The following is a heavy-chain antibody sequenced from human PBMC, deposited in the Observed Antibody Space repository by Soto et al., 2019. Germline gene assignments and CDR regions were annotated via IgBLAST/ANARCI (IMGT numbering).Heavy chain of an antibody. CDR2: IIPIFGTA. CDR1: GGTFSSYA. Sequence: SVKVSCKASGGTFSSYAISWVRQAPGQGLEWMGGIIPIFGTANYAQKFQGRVTITADESTSTAYMELSSLRSEDTAVYYCARDGGSSGWHYYYGMDVWGQGTTVTVS. V-gene: IGHV1-69*13. CDR3: ARDGGSSGWHYYYGMDV. D-gene: IGHD6-19*01. J-gene: IGHJ6*02.